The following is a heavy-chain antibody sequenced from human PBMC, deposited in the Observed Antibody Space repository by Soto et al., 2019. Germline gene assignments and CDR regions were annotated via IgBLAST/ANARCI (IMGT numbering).Heavy chain of an antibody. CDR3: ARDPSYCIGCYAN. CDR2: TYYRSKWYF. D-gene: IGHD2-2*01. J-gene: IGHJ4*02. Sequence: SQTLSLTCVISGDSVSSNTAAWNWVRQSPSRGLEWLGRTYYRSKWYFDYALSVKSRISINPDTSTNQFSLQLSSVTPDDTAVYYCARDPSYCIGCYANWRQGAQGTVSS. V-gene: IGHV6-1*01. CDR1: GDSVSSNTAA.